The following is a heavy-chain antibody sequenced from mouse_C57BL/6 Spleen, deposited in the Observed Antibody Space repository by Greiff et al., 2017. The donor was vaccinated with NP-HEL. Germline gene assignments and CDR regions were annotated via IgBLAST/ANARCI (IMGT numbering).Heavy chain of an antibody. V-gene: IGHV5-6*01. D-gene: IGHD1-1*01. J-gene: IGHJ4*01. CDR2: ISSGGSYT. Sequence: EVQLVESGGDLVKPGGSLKLSCAASGFTFSSYGMSWVRQTPDKRLEWVATISSGGSYTYYPDSVKGRFTISRDNAKNTLYLQMSSLKSEDTAMYYCARRYGSSYAMDYWGQGTSVTVSS. CDR1: GFTFSSYG. CDR3: ARRYGSSYAMDY.